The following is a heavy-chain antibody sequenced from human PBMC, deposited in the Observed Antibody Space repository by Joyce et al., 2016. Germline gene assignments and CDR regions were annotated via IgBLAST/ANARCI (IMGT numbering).Heavy chain of an antibody. CDR3: AKGTLGSCSGTTCYPLDS. D-gene: IGHD2-15*01. V-gene: IGHV3-23*01. CDR1: GFTFSSYA. Sequence: EVQLLESGGGWVQPGGSLRLSCAASGFTFSSYAMSWVRQATGKVLGWFSAISGSDDGTYHADSVGGRFTISRDNSKNTLYLQMNSLTAEDTAIYYCAKGTLGSCSGTTCYPLDSWGQGTLVTVSS. J-gene: IGHJ4*02. CDR2: ISGSDDGT.